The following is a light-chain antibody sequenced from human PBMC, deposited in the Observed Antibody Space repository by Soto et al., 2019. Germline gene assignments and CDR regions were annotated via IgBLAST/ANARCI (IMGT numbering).Light chain of an antibody. CDR1: GSNIGTNT. V-gene: IGLV1-44*01. CDR2: STN. J-gene: IGLJ2*01. CDR3: APLDGSLNLVL. Sequence: QSVLTQPPSASGTPGQRVTISCSGSGSNIGTNTVNWYQQLPGSAPQLLLYSTNQRPSGVPGRFSAYKSGTSASLAISGLQSDDEAYYYCAPLDGSLNLVLFGGGTKLPVL.